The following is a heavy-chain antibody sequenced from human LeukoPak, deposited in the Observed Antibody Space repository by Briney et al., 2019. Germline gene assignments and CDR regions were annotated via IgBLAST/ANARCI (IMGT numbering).Heavy chain of an antibody. Sequence: GGSLRLSCAVSGFTFNTYWMIWARQAPGKGLEWVANIKQDGSEKYYVDSVKGRFTISRDNSKNTLYLQMNSLRVEDTAVYYCAKDLGSDYYDSSGYDYWGQGILVTVSS. CDR1: GFTFNTYW. CDR3: AKDLGSDYYDSSGYDY. CDR2: IKQDGSEK. J-gene: IGHJ4*02. V-gene: IGHV3-7*01. D-gene: IGHD3-22*01.